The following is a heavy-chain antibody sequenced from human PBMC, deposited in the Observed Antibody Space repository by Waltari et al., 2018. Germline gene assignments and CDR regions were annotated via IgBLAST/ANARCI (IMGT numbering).Heavy chain of an antibody. D-gene: IGHD1-26*01. CDR3: ARDHPSVGWA. Sequence: EVQLVESGGGLVKPGGSLRLSCAASGFTFSSYSMNWVRQAPGKGLGWVSSISSSSSYIYYADSVKGRFTISRDNAKNSLYLQMNSLRAEDTAVYYCARDHPSVGWAWGQGTLVTVSS. V-gene: IGHV3-21*01. CDR2: ISSSSSYI. J-gene: IGHJ5*02. CDR1: GFTFSSYS.